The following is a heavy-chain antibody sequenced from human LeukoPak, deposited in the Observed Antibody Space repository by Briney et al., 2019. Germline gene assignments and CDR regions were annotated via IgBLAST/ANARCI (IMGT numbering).Heavy chain of an antibody. J-gene: IGHJ6*02. Sequence: PSETLSLTCTVSGGSISSYYWSWIRQPPGKGLECVGYIYYIGSTNYNPSLTSRVTISVDTSKNQFSLKLSSVTAADTAVYYCARGKIYGMDVWGQGTTVTVSS. CDR2: IYYIGST. CDR1: GGSISSYY. V-gene: IGHV4-59*01. CDR3: ARGKIYGMDV.